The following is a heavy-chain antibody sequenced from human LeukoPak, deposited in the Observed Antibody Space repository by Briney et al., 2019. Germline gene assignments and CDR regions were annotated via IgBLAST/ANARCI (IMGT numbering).Heavy chain of an antibody. CDR2: IIPIFGTA. V-gene: IGHV1-69*05. Sequence: GASVKVSCKASGGTFSSYAISWVRQAPGQGLEWMGGIIPIFGTANYAQKFQGRVTITTDESTSTAYMELSSLRSEDTAVYYCARRPYYYDSSGYYYLDYWGQGTLVTVSS. CDR1: GGTFSSYA. D-gene: IGHD3-22*01. J-gene: IGHJ4*02. CDR3: ARRPYYYDSSGYYYLDY.